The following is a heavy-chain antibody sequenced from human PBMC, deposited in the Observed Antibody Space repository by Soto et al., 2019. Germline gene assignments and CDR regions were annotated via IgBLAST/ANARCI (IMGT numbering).Heavy chain of an antibody. CDR2: IYYSGST. J-gene: IGHJ4*02. CDR3: ARELGGNSEFDY. V-gene: IGHV4-30-4*01. Sequence: SETLSLTCTVSGGSISSGDYYWSWIRQPPGKGLEWIGYIYYSGSTYYNPSLKSRVTISVDTSKNQFSLKLSSVTAADTAVYYCARELGGNSEFDYWGQGTLVTV. D-gene: IGHD2-21*02. CDR1: GGSISSGDYY.